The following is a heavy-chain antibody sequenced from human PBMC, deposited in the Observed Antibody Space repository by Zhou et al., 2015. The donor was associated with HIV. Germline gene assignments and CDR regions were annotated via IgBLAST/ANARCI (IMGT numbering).Heavy chain of an antibody. D-gene: IGHD4-17*01. CDR1: GGSFSNYA. CDR2: ITPIFGTA. V-gene: IGHV1-69*06. J-gene: IGHJ4*02. CDR3: AREERVTTGSELN. Sequence: QVQLVQSGAEVKKPGSSVKVSCKASGGSFSNYAISWVRQAPGQRLEYMGGITPIFGTAHYAQKFQDRVTITADKSTTTAYMEVSSLRSEDTAVYYCAREERVTTGSELNWGQGTLVTVSS.